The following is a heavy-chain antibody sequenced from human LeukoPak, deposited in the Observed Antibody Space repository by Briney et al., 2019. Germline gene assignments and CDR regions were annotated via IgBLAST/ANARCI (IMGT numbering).Heavy chain of an antibody. CDR2: IRDNSDTI. CDR1: GFTFSRYS. Sequence: GGSLRLSCAASGFTFSRYSMNWVRQAPGKGLEWVSYIRDNSDTIYYADSVKGRFTISRDNAKNPLYLQMDSLRAEDTAVYYCARSTGSYYSWGQGTLVTVSS. D-gene: IGHD1-26*01. V-gene: IGHV3-48*01. J-gene: IGHJ4*02. CDR3: ARSTGSYYS.